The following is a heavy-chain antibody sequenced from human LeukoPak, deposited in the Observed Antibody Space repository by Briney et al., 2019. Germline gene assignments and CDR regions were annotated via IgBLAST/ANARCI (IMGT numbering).Heavy chain of an antibody. D-gene: IGHD3-10*01. CDR2: IYYSGST. CDR1: GGSISSYY. V-gene: IGHV4-59*01. J-gene: IGHJ5*02. Sequence: PSETLSLTCTVSGGSISSYYWSWIRQPPGKGLEWIGYIYYSGSTNYNPSLKSRVTISVDKSKTQFSLKLSSVTAADTAVYYCAREYHRGVTNWFDPWGQGTLVTVSS. CDR3: AREYHRGVTNWFDP.